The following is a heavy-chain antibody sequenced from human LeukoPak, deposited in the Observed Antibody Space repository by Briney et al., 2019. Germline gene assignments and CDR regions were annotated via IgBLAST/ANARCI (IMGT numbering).Heavy chain of an antibody. CDR3: AKDAAYYGDYEGDLDY. D-gene: IGHD4-17*01. CDR2: ISGSGGST. V-gene: IGHV3-23*01. CDR1: GFTFSSYA. Sequence: PGGSLRLSCAASGFTFSSYAMSWVRQAPGKGLEWVSAISGSGGSTYYADSVKGRFTISRDNSKNTLYLQMNSLRAEDTAVYYCAKDAAYYGDYEGDLDYWGQGTLVTVSS. J-gene: IGHJ4*02.